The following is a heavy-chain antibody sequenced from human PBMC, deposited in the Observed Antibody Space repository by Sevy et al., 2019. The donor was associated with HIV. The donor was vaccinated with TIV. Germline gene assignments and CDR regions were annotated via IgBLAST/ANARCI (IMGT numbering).Heavy chain of an antibody. Sequence: GGSLRLSCAASGFTFSSYAMSWVRQAPGKGLEWVSAISGRDGSTYYADSVKGRFTISRDNSKNTLYLQMNSLRAEDTAVYYCAKDLMNYDILTGYYTDYWGQGTLVTVSS. D-gene: IGHD3-9*01. J-gene: IGHJ4*02. CDR1: GFTFSSYA. V-gene: IGHV3-23*01. CDR3: AKDLMNYDILTGYYTDY. CDR2: ISGRDGST.